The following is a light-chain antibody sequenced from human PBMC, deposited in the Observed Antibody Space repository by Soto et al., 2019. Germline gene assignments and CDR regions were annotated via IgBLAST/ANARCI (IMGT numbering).Light chain of an antibody. J-gene: IGKJ5*01. Sequence: EIVMTQSPATLSVSPGERATLSCRASQSVSSNLAWYQQKPGQAPRLLIYGAFTRATGIPARFSGSGSGTEFTLTISSLQSEDFAVYYCQQYNNWPITFVQGTRLEIK. V-gene: IGKV3-15*01. CDR2: GAF. CDR3: QQYNNWPIT. CDR1: QSVSSN.